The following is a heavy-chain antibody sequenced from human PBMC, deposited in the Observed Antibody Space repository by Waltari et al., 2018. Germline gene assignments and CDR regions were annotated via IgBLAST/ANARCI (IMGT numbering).Heavy chain of an antibody. V-gene: IGHV4-59*11. CDR2: IYYSGST. J-gene: IGHJ4*02. CDR1: GGSISSHY. Sequence: QVQLQESGPGLVKPSETLSLTCTVSGGSISSHYWSWIRQPPGKGLEWIGYIYYSGSTNYNPSLKSRVTISVDTSKNQFSLKLSSVTAADTAVYYGAREPGNYFDYWGQGTLVTVSS. CDR3: AREPGNYFDY.